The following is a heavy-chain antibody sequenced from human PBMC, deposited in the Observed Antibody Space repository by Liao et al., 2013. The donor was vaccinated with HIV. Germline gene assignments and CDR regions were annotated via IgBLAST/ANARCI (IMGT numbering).Heavy chain of an antibody. CDR3: ARDFLRAFDI. V-gene: IGHV4-34*01. CDR1: GGSFSGYY. Sequence: QVQLQQWGAGLLKPSETLSLTCAVYGGSFSGYYWSWIRQPPGKGLEWIGEINHSGSTNYNPSLKSRVTISVDTSKKQFSLKLSSVTAADTAVYYCARDFLRAFDIWGQGTMVTVSS. J-gene: IGHJ3*02. CDR2: INHSGST.